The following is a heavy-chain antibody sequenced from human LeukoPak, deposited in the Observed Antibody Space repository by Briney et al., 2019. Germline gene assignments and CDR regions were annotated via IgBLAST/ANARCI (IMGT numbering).Heavy chain of an antibody. CDR3: AKDTVAAVAVPY. V-gene: IGHV3-23*01. Sequence: GGSLRLSCAASGFTFSSYAMSWVRQAPGKGLEWVSAISGRGGVTYYADSVKGRFTISRDNSKNTLYLQMNSLRAEDTAVYYCAKDTVAAVAVPYWGQGTLVTVSS. D-gene: IGHD6-19*01. J-gene: IGHJ4*02. CDR2: ISGRGGVT. CDR1: GFTFSSYA.